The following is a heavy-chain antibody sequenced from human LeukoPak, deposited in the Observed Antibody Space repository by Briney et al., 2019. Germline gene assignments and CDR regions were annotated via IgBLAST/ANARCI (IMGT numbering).Heavy chain of an antibody. CDR1: GYTFTGYY. V-gene: IGHV1-2*02. D-gene: IGHD5-18*01. CDR2: INPNSGGT. CDR3: ARVGYSYGYEESWFDP. Sequence: GASVKVSCKASGYTFTGYYMHWVRQAPGQGLEWMGWINPNSGGTNYAQKFQGRVTMTRDTSISTAYMELSRLRSDDTAVYYCARVGYSYGYEESWFDPWGQGTLVTVSS. J-gene: IGHJ5*02.